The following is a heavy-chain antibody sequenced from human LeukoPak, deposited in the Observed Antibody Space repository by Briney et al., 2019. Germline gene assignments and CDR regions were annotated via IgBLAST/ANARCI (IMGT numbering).Heavy chain of an antibody. CDR3: ARATLDN. CDR2: IYSGGST. CDR1: GFIFTKAW. Sequence: GGSLRLSCAASGFIFTKAWMSWVRQAPGKGLEWVSVIYSGGSTKYADSVKARFTISRDNSKNTVYLQMNSLRADDTAVYYCARATLDNWGQGTLVTVSS. J-gene: IGHJ4*02. V-gene: IGHV3-53*01.